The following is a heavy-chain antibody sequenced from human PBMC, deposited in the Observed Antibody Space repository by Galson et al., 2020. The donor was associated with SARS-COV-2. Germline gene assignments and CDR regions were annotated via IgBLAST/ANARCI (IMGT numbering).Heavy chain of an antibody. V-gene: IGHV4-4*02. CDR2: IFHSGYT. Sequence: SETLSLTCAVSGGSISSSDWWGWVRQPPGKGLEWIGEIFHSGYTNYNPSLKSRVTMSLDTSKNQFSLKLSPVTAADTALYYCSRIIVTAYYFSYMDVWGKGTTVTVS. CDR3: SRIIVTAYYFSYMDV. CDR1: GGSISSSDW. J-gene: IGHJ6*03. D-gene: IGHD2-21*02.